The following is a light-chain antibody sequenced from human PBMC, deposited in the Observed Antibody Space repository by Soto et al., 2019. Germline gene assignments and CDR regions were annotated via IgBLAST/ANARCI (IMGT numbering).Light chain of an antibody. Sequence: DIQMTQSPSTLSASVGDRVTITCRASQRISSWLAWYQQKPGKAPKLLIYDGSSLESGVPSRFSGSGSGTEFTLTISSLQPDDFATYYCQQYNSYSQTFGKGTKVDIK. CDR1: QRISSW. V-gene: IGKV1-5*01. CDR2: DGS. CDR3: QQYNSYSQT. J-gene: IGKJ1*01.